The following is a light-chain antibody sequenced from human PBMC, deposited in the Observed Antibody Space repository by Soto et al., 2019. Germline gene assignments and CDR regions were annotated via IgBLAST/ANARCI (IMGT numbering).Light chain of an antibody. V-gene: IGKV2-28*01. J-gene: IGKJ1*01. CDR1: QSLVFRNGHSY. CDR3: MQALEAPRT. CDR2: LGS. Sequence: VMTQSPLSLPVTPGEPASISCRSSQSLVFRNGHSYLDWYLQKPGQSPQLLIYLGSNRASGVPDRFSGSGSGTDFTLKISRVEAEDVGVYYCMQALEAPRTFGQGTKVELK.